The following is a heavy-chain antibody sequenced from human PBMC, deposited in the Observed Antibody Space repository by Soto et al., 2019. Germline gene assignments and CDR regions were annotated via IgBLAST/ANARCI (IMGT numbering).Heavy chain of an antibody. V-gene: IGHV1-69*01. CDR3: AREDDTSGYSSWFDP. J-gene: IGHJ5*02. D-gene: IGHD3-22*01. CDR1: GGTVNSYT. Sequence: QVQLVQSGAEVKKPGSSVKVSCKASGGTVNSYTINWMRQAPGQGLEWMGGIVPNFGTPKYAQKFQGRVTMTADESTSTAYMELTSLRSEDTAVYYCAREDDTSGYSSWFDPWGQGTLVTVSS. CDR2: IVPNFGTP.